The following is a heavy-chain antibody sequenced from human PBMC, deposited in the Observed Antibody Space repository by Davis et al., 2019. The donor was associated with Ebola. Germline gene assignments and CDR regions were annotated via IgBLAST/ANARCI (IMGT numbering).Heavy chain of an antibody. CDR2: INAGNGNT. J-gene: IGHJ6*02. Sequence: ASVKVSCKASGYTFTGYYMHWVRQAPGQGLEWMGWINAGNGNTKYSQKFQGRVTMTTDTSTSTAYMELRSLRSDDTAVYYCAREDIVVVPAALKYYYVMDVWGQGTTVTVSS. CDR1: GYTFTGYY. CDR3: AREDIVVVPAALKYYYVMDV. D-gene: IGHD2-2*01. V-gene: IGHV1-18*04.